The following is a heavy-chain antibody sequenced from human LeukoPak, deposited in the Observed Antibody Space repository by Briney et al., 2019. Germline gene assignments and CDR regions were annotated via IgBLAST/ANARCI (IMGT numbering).Heavy chain of an antibody. CDR1: GGSISSYF. V-gene: IGHV4-59*01. CDR2: IYYSGST. Sequence: PSETLSLTCTVSGGSISSYFWSWVRKPPGKGLEWIGYIYYSGSTNYNPSLKSRVTISVDTSKNQFSLKLASVTTADTAVYYCARDRWLGYWGQGTLVTVSS. D-gene: IGHD5-12*01. CDR3: ARDRWLGY. J-gene: IGHJ4*02.